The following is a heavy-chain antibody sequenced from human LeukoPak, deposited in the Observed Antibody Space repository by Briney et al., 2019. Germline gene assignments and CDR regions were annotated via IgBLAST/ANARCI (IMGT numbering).Heavy chain of an antibody. V-gene: IGHV4-59*01. CDR1: GGSISSYY. J-gene: IGHJ4*02. D-gene: IGHD6-13*01. Sequence: SETLSLTCTVSGGSISSYYWSWIRQPPGKGLEGIGYIYYSGSTNYNPSLKSRVTISVDTSKNQFSMKLSSVTAADTAVYYCARGNRGQGSWYGFDYWGQGTLVTVSS. CDR3: ARGNRGQGSWYGFDY. CDR2: IYYSGST.